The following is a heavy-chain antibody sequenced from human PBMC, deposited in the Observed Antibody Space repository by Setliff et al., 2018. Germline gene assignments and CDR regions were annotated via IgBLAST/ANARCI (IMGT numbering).Heavy chain of an antibody. CDR2: ISYSGSTM. CDR1: GFTFSNYE. J-gene: IGHJ4*02. D-gene: IGHD6-13*01. Sequence: PGGSLRLSCAASGFTFSNYEMNWVRQAPGKGLEWVSYISYSGSTMYYADSVKGRFTISRDNDKNSMYLQMNSLGAEDTAVYYCARDNGRPLYSSPVDYWGQGTLVTVSS. V-gene: IGHV3-48*03. CDR3: ARDNGRPLYSSPVDY.